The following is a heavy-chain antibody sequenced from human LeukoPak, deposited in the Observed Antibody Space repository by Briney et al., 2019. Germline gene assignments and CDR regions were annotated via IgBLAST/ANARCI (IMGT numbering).Heavy chain of an antibody. D-gene: IGHD3-22*01. V-gene: IGHV4-34*01. Sequence: SETLSPTCAVYGGSFSGYYWSWIRQPPGKGLEWIGEINHSASTNYNPSLKSRVTISVDSSKNQFSLKLSSVTAADTAVYYCVRGRGYYDSSGPRDYWGQGTLVTVSS. CDR1: GGSFSGYY. CDR3: VRGRGYYDSSGPRDY. CDR2: INHSAST. J-gene: IGHJ4*02.